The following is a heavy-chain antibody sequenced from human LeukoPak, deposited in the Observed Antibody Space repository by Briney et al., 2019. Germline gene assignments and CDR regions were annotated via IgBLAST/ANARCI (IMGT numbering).Heavy chain of an antibody. CDR2: ISHRGIT. CDR1: GGPFNVYF. CDR3: ARRGAMVGGISRIRGAFDP. D-gene: IGHD3-10*01. V-gene: IGHV4-34*01. J-gene: IGHJ5*02. Sequence: SDTLSLTCAVYGGPFNVYFWTWIRQSPGRGLEWIAEISHRGITNYNPSLKSRVTISVDTSKNQFFLNLSSVTAADTAVYYCARRGAMVGGISRIRGAFDPWGQGTLVTVSS.